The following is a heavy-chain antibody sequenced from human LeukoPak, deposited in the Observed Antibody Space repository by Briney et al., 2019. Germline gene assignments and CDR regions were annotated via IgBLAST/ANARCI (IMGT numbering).Heavy chain of an antibody. Sequence: ASVKVACKASGYTFTSYGISWVRQAPGQGLEWMGIINPSGGSTNYAQKFQGRVTMTRDMSTSTVYMELSSLRSEDTAVYYCARGENWNYILVAPDFRIWGQGTLVTVSS. V-gene: IGHV1-46*01. CDR3: ARGENWNYILVAPDFRI. J-gene: IGHJ4*02. D-gene: IGHD1-7*01. CDR1: GYTFTSYG. CDR2: INPSGGST.